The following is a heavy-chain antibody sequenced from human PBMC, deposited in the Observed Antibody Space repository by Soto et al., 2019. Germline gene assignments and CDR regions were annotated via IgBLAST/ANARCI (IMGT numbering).Heavy chain of an antibody. V-gene: IGHV3-48*02. J-gene: IGHJ4*02. CDR2: ISSSSDKT. CDR1: GFSFSHYS. Sequence: LVESGGALVYPGGSLRLSCIASGFSFSHYSMNWVRQAPGKGLQWVSYISSSSDKTYYADSVKGRFTVSRDNAKNALFLEMNSLRDDDTATYYCARLPKGSLVTAWGQGTRVTVSS. CDR3: ARLPKGSLVTA. D-gene: IGHD2-21*02.